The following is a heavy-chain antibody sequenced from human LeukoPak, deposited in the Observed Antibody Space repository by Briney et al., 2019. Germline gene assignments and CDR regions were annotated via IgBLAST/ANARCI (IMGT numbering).Heavy chain of an antibody. J-gene: IGHJ1*01. CDR3: ARLERIAVAGTYAEYFQH. CDR1: GYSFTTYW. Sequence: PGESLKISCKGSGYSFTTYWIAWVRQMPGKGLEWMGIIYPGDSDTRYSPSFQGQVTISADKSISTAYLQWSSLKASDTAMYYCARLERIAVAGTYAEYFQHWGQGTLVTVSS. CDR2: IYPGDSDT. V-gene: IGHV5-51*01. D-gene: IGHD6-19*01.